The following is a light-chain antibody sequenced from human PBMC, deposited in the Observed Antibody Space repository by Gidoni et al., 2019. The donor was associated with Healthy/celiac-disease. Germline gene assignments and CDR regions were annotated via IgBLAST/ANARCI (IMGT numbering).Light chain of an antibody. CDR2: KAS. CDR1: QSISSW. J-gene: IGKJ1*01. Sequence: DNQMTQSPSTLSASVGDRVTITCRASQSISSWLAWYQQKPGKAPKLLIYKASSLESGVPSRFSVSGSGTVFTLTISSLQPDDFATYYCQQYNSYPWPFGQGTKVEIK. V-gene: IGKV1-5*03. CDR3: QQYNSYPWP.